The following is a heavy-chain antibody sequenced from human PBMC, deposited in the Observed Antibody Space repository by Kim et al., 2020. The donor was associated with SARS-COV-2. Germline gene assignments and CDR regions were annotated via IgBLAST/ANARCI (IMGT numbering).Heavy chain of an antibody. CDR2: IYYSGST. CDR1: GGSISSSSYY. V-gene: IGHV4-39*01. J-gene: IGHJ6*02. Sequence: SETLSLTCNVSGGSISSSSYYWGWIRQPPGKGLEWIGSIYYSGSTYYNPSLKSRVTISVDTSKNQFSLKLSSVTAADTAVYYCARRQREQLVGYYYYGMDVWGQGTTVTVSS. CDR3: ARRQREQLVGYYYYGMDV. D-gene: IGHD6-6*01.